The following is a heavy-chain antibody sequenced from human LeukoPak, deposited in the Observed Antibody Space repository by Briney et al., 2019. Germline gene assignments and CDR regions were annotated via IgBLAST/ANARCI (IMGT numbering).Heavy chain of an antibody. CDR3: VRGPSGGYCSSTSCYLRFYYYYYMDV. V-gene: IGHV3-21*01. Sequence: KAGGSLRLSCAASGFTFSSYSMNWVRQAPGKGLEWVSSISSSSSYIYYADSVKGRFTISRDNAKNSLYLQMNSLRAEDTAVYYCVRGPSGGYCSSTSCYLRFYYYYYMDVWGKGTTVTISS. CDR2: ISSSSSYI. J-gene: IGHJ6*03. D-gene: IGHD2-2*01. CDR1: GFTFSSYS.